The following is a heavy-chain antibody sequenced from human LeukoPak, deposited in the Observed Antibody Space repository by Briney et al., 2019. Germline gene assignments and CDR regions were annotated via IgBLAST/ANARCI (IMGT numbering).Heavy chain of an antibody. D-gene: IGHD4-11*01. Sequence: SETLSLICSVSGGSIGSYFWTWIRQAPGKGLEWIGYVYTSGSTNYNPSLKSRVTVSVDTSKSQFSLNLTSVTAADTAVYYCARLKPQRYYSNNYYYYMDVWGKGTTVTVSS. CDR1: GGSIGSYF. V-gene: IGHV4-4*09. CDR2: VYTSGST. CDR3: ARLKPQRYYSNNYYYYMDV. J-gene: IGHJ6*03.